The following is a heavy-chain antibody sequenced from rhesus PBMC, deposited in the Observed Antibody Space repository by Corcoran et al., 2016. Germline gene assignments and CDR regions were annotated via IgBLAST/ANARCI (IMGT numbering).Heavy chain of an antibody. J-gene: IGHJ2*01. CDR1: GGSIRGGSC. CDR2: IYSSNEKT. V-gene: IGHV4S7*01. CDR3: ARVGATVTIKNWYFDI. Sequence: QVQLQESGPGLLKPSDTLSLTCAVSGGSIRGGSCWGWFLQPPGKGLEWIGGIYSSNEKTYYNPSLKSRVTISTDTSKNQFSLKLSSVTAADTAVHYCARVGATVTIKNWYFDIWGPGTPITISS. D-gene: IGHD4-35*01.